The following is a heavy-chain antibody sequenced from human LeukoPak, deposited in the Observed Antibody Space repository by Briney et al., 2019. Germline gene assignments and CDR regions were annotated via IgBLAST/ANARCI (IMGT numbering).Heavy chain of an antibody. D-gene: IGHD3-3*01. V-gene: IGHV4-34*01. Sequence: SETLSLTCAVYDGSFSGYYWSWIRQLPGKGLEWIGEVNPSGSTNYNLSLKSRVTISVDTSKSLFSLELSSVTAADTAVYYCARGDFWSGFNYYYMDVWGRGTTVTVSS. CDR2: VNPSGST. J-gene: IGHJ6*03. CDR1: DGSFSGYY. CDR3: ARGDFWSGFNYYYMDV.